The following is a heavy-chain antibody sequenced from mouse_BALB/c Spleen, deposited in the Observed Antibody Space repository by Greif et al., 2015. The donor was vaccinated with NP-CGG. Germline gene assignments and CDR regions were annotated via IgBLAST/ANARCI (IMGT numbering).Heavy chain of an antibody. J-gene: IGHJ1*01. V-gene: IGHV3-2*02. CDR2: ISYSGST. CDR3: ASYYGSSYFDV. D-gene: IGHD1-1*01. Sequence: VQLKQSGPGLVKPSQSLSLTRTVTGYSITSDYAWNWIRQFPGNKLEWMGYISYSGSTSYNPSLKSRISITRDTSKNQFFLQLNSVTTEDTATYYCASYYGSSYFDVWGAGTTVTVSS. CDR1: GYSITSDYA.